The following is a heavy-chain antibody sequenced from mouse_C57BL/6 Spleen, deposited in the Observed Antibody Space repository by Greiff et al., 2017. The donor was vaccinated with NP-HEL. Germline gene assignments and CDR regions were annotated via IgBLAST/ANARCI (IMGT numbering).Heavy chain of an antibody. Sequence: QVQLQQSGAELVMPGASVKLSCKASGYTFTSYWMHWVKQRPGQGLEWIGEIDPSDSYTNYNQKFKGKSTLTVDKSSSTAYMQLSSLTSEDSAVYYCARGGYYYGSSYGYAMDYWGQGTSVTVSS. V-gene: IGHV1-69*01. J-gene: IGHJ4*01. CDR1: GYTFTSYW. CDR3: ARGGYYYGSSYGYAMDY. D-gene: IGHD1-1*01. CDR2: IDPSDSYT.